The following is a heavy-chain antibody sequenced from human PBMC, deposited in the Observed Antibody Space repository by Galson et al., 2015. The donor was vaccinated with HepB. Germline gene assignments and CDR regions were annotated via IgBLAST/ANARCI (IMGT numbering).Heavy chain of an antibody. CDR2: ITPNRGFM. CDR1: GFIFSTYS. D-gene: IGHD1-14*01. J-gene: IGHJ4*02. V-gene: IGHV3-21*06. CDR3: ARSGSTGQVDY. Sequence: SLKVSCAASGFIFSTYSMDWVRQAPGQGLEWVSSITPNRGFMYYADSLQGRVTISRDNAKNSLYLQMNSLTAADTAVYYCARSGSTGQVDYWGQGTLVTVSS.